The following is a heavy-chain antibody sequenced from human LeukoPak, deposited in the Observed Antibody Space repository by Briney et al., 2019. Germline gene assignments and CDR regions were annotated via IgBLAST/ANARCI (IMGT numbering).Heavy chain of an antibody. Sequence: SVKVSCKASGDTFSSYGISWVRQAPGQGLEWMGGIIPVFGTTNYAQKFQGRVTITADESTSTVYMELSSLRSDDTAVYYCAREGYYDFWSGYNYFDYWGQGTLVTVSS. CDR1: GDTFSSYG. J-gene: IGHJ4*02. CDR2: IIPVFGTT. V-gene: IGHV1-69*13. CDR3: AREGYYDFWSGYNYFDY. D-gene: IGHD3-3*01.